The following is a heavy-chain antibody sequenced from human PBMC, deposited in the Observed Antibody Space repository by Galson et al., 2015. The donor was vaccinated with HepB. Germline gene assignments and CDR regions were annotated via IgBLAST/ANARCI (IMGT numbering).Heavy chain of an antibody. CDR1: GFTFSRFN. V-gene: IGHV3-21*01. J-gene: IGHJ4*02. CDR2: ISSGGGYL. CDR3: AVGYCTAASCPWSFDY. Sequence: SLRLSCAVSGFTFSRFNMNWVRQVPGKGLEWVSSISSGGGYLFYAYSVKGRFTISRDDAKNSLYLQMNSLRAEDTAVYFCAVGYCTAASCPWSFDYWGQGTLVTVSS. D-gene: IGHD2-8*02.